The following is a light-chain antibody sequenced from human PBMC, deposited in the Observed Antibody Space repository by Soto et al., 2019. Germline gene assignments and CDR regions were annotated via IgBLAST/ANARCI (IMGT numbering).Light chain of an antibody. CDR1: SSKIGAGYD. J-gene: IGLJ1*01. V-gene: IGLV1-40*01. Sequence: QPVLTQPPSVSGAPVRRVTISCTGSSSKIGAGYDVHWYQQLPGTAPKLLIYGNSNRPSGVPDRFSGSKSGTSASLAITGLQAEDEADYYCQSYDSSLSIHVFGTGTKVTVL. CDR2: GNS. CDR3: QSYDSSLSIHV.